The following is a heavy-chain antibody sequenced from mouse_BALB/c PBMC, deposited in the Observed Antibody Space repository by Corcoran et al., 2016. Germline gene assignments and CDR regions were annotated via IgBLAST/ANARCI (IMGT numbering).Heavy chain of an antibody. Sequence: EVQLQQSGPELVKPGASVKMSCKASGYTFTSYVLHWVKQKPGQGLEWIGYIYPYNDDVRYNEKFRGKATLPSDKSSSTAYMGLSSLTSEDSAVYYCAREVPGGNPFDYWGQGTTLTVSS. CDR1: GYTFTSYV. CDR2: IYPYNDDV. V-gene: IGHV1S136*01. CDR3: AREVPGGNPFDY. J-gene: IGHJ2*01. D-gene: IGHD2-1*01.